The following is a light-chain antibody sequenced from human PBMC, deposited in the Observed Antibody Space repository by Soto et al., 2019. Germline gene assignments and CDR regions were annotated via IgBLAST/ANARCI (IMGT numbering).Light chain of an antibody. CDR2: END. Sequence: QSALTQPPSVSAAPGQKVTISCSGSTSNIGNNYVSWFQQLPGTAPKLLIYENDKRPSGIPDRLSGSTSGTSATLGITGLQTGDEADYYCGTWDGSLSGYVFATVTKVTVL. CDR3: GTWDGSLSGYV. J-gene: IGLJ1*01. CDR1: TSNIGNNY. V-gene: IGLV1-51*02.